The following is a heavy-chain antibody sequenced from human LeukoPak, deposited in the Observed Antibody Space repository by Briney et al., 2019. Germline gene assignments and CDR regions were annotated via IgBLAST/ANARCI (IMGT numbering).Heavy chain of an antibody. V-gene: IGHV4-30-4*01. CDR1: GXSISSGDYY. J-gene: IGHJ6*02. Sequence: TXXVSGXSISSGDYYWSWIRQPPGTGLEWIGYIYYSGSTYYNPSLKSRVTISVNTSKNQFSLKLSSVTAADTAVYYCARDRRDLYYYYGMDVWGQGTTVTVSS. CDR2: IYYSGST. CDR3: ARDRRDLYYYYGMDV.